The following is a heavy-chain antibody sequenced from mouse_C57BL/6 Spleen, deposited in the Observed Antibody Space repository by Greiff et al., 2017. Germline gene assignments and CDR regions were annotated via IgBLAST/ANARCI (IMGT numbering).Heavy chain of an antibody. V-gene: IGHV1-58*01. D-gene: IGHD1-1*01. CDR3: ARRRDYYGSSPVGYFDV. Sequence: EVQLQQSGAELVRPGSSVKMSCKTSGYTFTSYGINWVKQRPGQGLEWIGYIYIGNGYTEYNEKFKGKATLTSDTSSSTAYMQLSSLTSEDSAIYFCARRRDYYGSSPVGYFDVWGTGTTVTVSS. CDR2: IYIGNGYT. CDR1: GYTFTSYG. J-gene: IGHJ1*03.